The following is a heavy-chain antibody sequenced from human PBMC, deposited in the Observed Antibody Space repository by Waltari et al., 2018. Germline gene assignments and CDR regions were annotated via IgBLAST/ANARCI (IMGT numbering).Heavy chain of an antibody. Sequence: EVQLLESGGGLVQPGGSLRLSCAASGFTFSNYAMMWGRQAPGKGLEWVSSITGGGGATFYADSVKGRFTISRDNSKNTLYVQMHSLRVDDSAIYYCAKGKASGLVDWFDPWGQGTLVTVSS. V-gene: IGHV3-23*01. J-gene: IGHJ5*02. CDR1: GFTFSNYA. CDR2: ITGGGGAT. D-gene: IGHD6-19*01. CDR3: AKGKASGLVDWFDP.